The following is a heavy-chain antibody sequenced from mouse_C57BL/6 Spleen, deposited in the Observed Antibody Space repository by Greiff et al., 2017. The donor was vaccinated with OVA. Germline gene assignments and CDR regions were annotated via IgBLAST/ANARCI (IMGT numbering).Heavy chain of an antibody. CDR2: ISSGGDYI. CDR1: GFTFSSYA. V-gene: IGHV5-9-1*02. D-gene: IGHD2-4*01. CDR3: TREGLRRKYFDY. Sequence: EVKLMESGEGLVKPGGSLKLSCAASGFTFSSYAMSWVRQTPEKRLEWVAYISSGGDYIYYADTVKGRFTISRDNARNTLYLQMSSLKSEDTAMYYCTREGLRRKYFDYWGQGTTLTVSS. J-gene: IGHJ2*01.